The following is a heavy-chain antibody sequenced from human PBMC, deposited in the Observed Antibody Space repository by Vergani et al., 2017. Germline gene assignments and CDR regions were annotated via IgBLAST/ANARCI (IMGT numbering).Heavy chain of an antibody. CDR2: IYYSGST. V-gene: IGHV4-31*03. Sequence: QVQLQESGPGLVKPSQTLSLTCTVSGGSISSGGYYWSWLRQHPGKGLEWIGYIYYSGSTYYNPSLKSRVTISVDTSKNQFSLMLSSVTAADTAVYYCARDVDSSGTWYNWFDPWGQGTLVTVSS. CDR3: ARDVDSSGTWYNWFDP. J-gene: IGHJ5*02. D-gene: IGHD6-25*01. CDR1: GGSISSGGYY.